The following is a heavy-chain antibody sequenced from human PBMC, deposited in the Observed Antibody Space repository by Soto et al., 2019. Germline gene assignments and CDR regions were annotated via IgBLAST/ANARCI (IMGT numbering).Heavy chain of an antibody. J-gene: IGHJ4*02. CDR3: AREGGSGSYITGWVPAIDY. Sequence: PSETLSLTCTVSGGSISSGGYYWSWIRQHPGKGLEWIGYIYYSGSTYYNPSLKSRVTISVDTSKNQFSLKLSSVTAADTAVYYCAREGGSGSYITGWVPAIDYWGQGTLVTVSS. CDR2: IYYSGST. CDR1: GGSISSGGYY. D-gene: IGHD3-10*01. V-gene: IGHV4-31*03.